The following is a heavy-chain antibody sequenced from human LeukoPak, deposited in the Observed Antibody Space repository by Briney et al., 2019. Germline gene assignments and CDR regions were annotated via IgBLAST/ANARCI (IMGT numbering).Heavy chain of an antibody. CDR2: IKSKTDGGTT. Sequence: PGGSLRLSCAASRFXFSNAWISWVRQAPGKGQEWVGHIKSKTDGGTTDYAAPVKGRFTISRDDSKNTLYLQMNNLKTEDTAVYYCTTDRDYGDYPEYYFDYWGQGTLVTVSS. J-gene: IGHJ4*02. CDR1: RFXFSNAW. D-gene: IGHD4-17*01. CDR3: TTDRDYGDYPEYYFDY. V-gene: IGHV3-15*01.